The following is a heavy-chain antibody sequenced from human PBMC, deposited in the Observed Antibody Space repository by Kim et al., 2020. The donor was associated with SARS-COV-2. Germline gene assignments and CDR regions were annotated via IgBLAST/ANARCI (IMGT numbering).Heavy chain of an antibody. CDR3: AKSNGFDVSTALHS. J-gene: IGHJ5*02. D-gene: IGHD3-9*01. V-gene: IGHV3-23*01. CDR2: ISGSGIST. Sequence: GGSLRLSCAVSGFVVTTYDMSWVRQAPGKGLEWVSVISGSGISTYYAHSVKGRFSISRDNSKNTVYLQMNSLRAEDTAIYYCAKSNGFDVSTALHSWGQGTLVTVSS. CDR1: GFVVTTYD.